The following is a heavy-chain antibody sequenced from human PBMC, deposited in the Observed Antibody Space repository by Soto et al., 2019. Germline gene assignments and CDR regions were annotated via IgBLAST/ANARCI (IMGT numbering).Heavy chain of an antibody. CDR2: ISYDGSNK. J-gene: IGHJ4*02. CDR1: GVPFSSYA. D-gene: IGHD6-13*01. Sequence: GGPLRLRCAAYGVPFSSYAMHWVRQAPGRGLEWVAVISYDGSNKYYADSVKGRFTISRDNSKNTLYLQMNSLRAEDTAVYYCARDRYSSSLLDYWGQGTLVTVSS. CDR3: ARDRYSSSLLDY. V-gene: IGHV3-30-3*01.